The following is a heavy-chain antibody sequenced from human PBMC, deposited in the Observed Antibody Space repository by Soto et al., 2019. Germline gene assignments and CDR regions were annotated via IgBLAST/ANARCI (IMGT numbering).Heavy chain of an antibody. J-gene: IGHJ5*02. CDR3: ARLRIATNNYKWFDP. CDR1: GAALNSGNYY. CDR2: IYVTGAV. V-gene: IGHV4-31*03. Sequence: SETLSLTCSVSGAALNSGNYYWSWIRQVPGKGLEWIGHIYVTGAVDYNPSLRDRITISQDASERQFSLNLRLVTAADTAVYYCARLRIATNNYKWFDPWGQGTLVTVSS. D-gene: IGHD2-21*01.